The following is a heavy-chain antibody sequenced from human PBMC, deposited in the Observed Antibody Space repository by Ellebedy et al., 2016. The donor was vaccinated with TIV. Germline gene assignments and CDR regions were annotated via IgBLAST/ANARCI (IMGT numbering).Heavy chain of an antibody. V-gene: IGHV1-2*02. J-gene: IGHJ4*02. Sequence: AASVKVSCKASGYTFTGYTMHWVRQAHGQGLEWMGWINPNSGGTNFAQKFQGRVSMTRDTSISTFYMELSRLRSDDTAIYFCARVMATSYGYWGQGTLVTVSS. CDR3: ARVMATSYGY. D-gene: IGHD5-24*01. CDR1: GYTFTGYT. CDR2: INPNSGGT.